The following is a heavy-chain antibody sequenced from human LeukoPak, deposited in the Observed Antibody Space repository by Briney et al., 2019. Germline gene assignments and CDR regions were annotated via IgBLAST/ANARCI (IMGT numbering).Heavy chain of an antibody. V-gene: IGHV4-31*03. D-gene: IGHD3-3*01. CDR2: IYYSGST. J-gene: IGHJ4*02. CDR3: ARLPRYDFWS. CDR1: DGSISSGGYY. Sequence: PSQTLSLTCTVSDGSISSGGYYWNWIRQHPGKGLECIGYIYYSGSTYYNPSLKSRVTISVDTSKNQFSLKLSSVTAADTAVYYCARLPRYDFWSWGQGTLVTVSS.